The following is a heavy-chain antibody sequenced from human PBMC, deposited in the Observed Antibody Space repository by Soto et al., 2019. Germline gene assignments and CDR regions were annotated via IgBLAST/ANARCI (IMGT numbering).Heavy chain of an antibody. CDR1: DKSSSKDIW. V-gene: IGHV4-4*02. CDR2: VHHTNGA. CDR3: ARAGFWNLDS. J-gene: IGHJ4*02. Sequence: PSESLSPTCVVSDKSSSKDIWWNCVRQPPGQGLEWIGEVHHTNGALYNPALRSRVTVSADLFNSKIFLEVHSLGAADTAVYYCARAGFWNLDSWGQGTPVTVSS. D-gene: IGHD1-1*01.